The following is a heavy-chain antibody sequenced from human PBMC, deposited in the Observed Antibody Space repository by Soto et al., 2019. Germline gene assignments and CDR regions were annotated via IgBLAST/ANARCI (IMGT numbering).Heavy chain of an antibody. CDR2: IWKDGSKK. CDR3: ARERIEVADYWYFDL. V-gene: IGHV3-33*01. D-gene: IGHD6-19*01. J-gene: IGHJ2*01. CDR1: GFTFSSYG. Sequence: QVQLVESGGGVVQPGKSLRLSCAASGFTFSSYGMHWVRQAPDKGLEWVALIWKDGSKKYYADSVEGRFTISRDNSKKTLYMQMDSLRTKDKALYYCARERIEVADYWYFDLWGRGTLVTVSS.